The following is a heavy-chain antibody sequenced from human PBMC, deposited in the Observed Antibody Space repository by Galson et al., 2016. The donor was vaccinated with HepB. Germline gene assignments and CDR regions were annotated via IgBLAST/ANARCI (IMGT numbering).Heavy chain of an antibody. D-gene: IGHD1-14*01. V-gene: IGHV3-64D*06. Sequence: SLRLPCAASGFAFSTNTMHWVRQAPGKGLEYVSTVNLNGDVLAYLDSLQGRFTISRDNSKNTLYLQMNSLRPEDTAVYHCVKEVFGSIDYWGQGTLVTVSS. CDR1: GFAFSTNT. CDR3: VKEVFGSIDY. J-gene: IGHJ4*01. CDR2: VNLNGDVL.